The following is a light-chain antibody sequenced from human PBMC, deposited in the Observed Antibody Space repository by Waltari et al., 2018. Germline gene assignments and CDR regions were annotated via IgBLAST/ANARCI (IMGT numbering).Light chain of an antibody. Sequence: DIVMTQSPLSLPVTPGEPASISCRSSQILLQSNAYNYLVWYLQKPGQSPQLLIYLGSNRASGVPDRFSGSGSGTDFTLKISRVDAEDVGVYYCMQALQTPYTFGQGTKLEIK. CDR2: LGS. V-gene: IGKV2-28*01. J-gene: IGKJ2*01. CDR1: QILLQSNAYNY. CDR3: MQALQTPYT.